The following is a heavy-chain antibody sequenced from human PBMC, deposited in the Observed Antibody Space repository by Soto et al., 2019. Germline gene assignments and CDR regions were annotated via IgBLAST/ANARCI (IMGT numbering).Heavy chain of an antibody. Sequence: PGGSLRLSCAASGFTFSSHAMNWVRQAPGKGLEWVSGISGGAVHIHYADSVKGRFTISRDTSQNRLYLQMNSLRAEDTAVYYCAKSAAKYCSGGTCYSDYWGQGTLVTVSS. CDR2: ISGGAVHI. V-gene: IGHV3-23*01. CDR1: GFTFSSHA. J-gene: IGHJ4*02. CDR3: AKSAAKYCSGGTCYSDY. D-gene: IGHD2-15*01.